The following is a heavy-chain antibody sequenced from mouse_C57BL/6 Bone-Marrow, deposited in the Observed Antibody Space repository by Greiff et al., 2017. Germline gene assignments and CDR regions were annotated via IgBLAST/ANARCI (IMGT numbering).Heavy chain of an antibody. J-gene: IGHJ4*01. CDR1: GFTFSSYA. V-gene: IGHV5-9-1*02. CDR2: ISSGGDYI. Sequence: EVQLVESGAGLVKPGGSLKLSCAASGFTFSSYAMSWVRQTPEKRLEWVAYISSGGDYIYYADTVKGRFTISRDNARNTLYLQMSSLKSEDTAMYYCTRTTVVDYAMDYWGQGTSVTVSS. CDR3: TRTTVVDYAMDY. D-gene: IGHD1-1*01.